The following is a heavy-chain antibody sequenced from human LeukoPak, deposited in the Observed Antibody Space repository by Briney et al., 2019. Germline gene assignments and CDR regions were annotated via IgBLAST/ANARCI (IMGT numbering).Heavy chain of an antibody. CDR3: AREKSSSWSQRRYYYYGMDV. D-gene: IGHD6-13*01. V-gene: IGHV4-59*12. Sequence: PSETLSLTCTVSGGSISSYYWSWIRQPPGKGLEWIGYMYYSGSTNYNPSLKSRVTISVDTSKNQFSLKLSSVTAADTAVYYCAREKSSSWSQRRYYYYGMDVWGQGTTVTVSS. J-gene: IGHJ6*02. CDR1: GGSISSYY. CDR2: MYYSGST.